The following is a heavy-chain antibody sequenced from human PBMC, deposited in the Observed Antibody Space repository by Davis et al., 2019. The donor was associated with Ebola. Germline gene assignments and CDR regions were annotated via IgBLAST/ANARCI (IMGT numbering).Heavy chain of an antibody. D-gene: IGHD6-19*01. CDR2: IYYSGST. CDR1: GGSISSSSYY. Sequence: MPSETLSLTCTVSGGSISSSSYYWGWIRQPPGKGLEWIGSIYYSGSTCYNPSLKSRVTISVDTSKNQFSLKLSSVTAADTAVYYCTRTTRDSGWFIDFWGRGTRVTVSS. J-gene: IGHJ4*02. CDR3: TRTTRDSGWFIDF. V-gene: IGHV4-39*01.